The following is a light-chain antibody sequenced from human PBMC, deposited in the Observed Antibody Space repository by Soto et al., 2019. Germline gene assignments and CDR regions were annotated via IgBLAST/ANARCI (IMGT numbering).Light chain of an antibody. V-gene: IGLV2-8*01. J-gene: IGLJ2*01. CDR3: SSYAGSNTYVV. Sequence: QSALTQPPSASGSPGQSVTISCTGTSSDVGGYNFVAWYQQHPGKAPKLMIYEVSKRPSGVPDRFSGSKSGNTASLTVSGLQAEDDADYYCSSYAGSNTYVVFGGGTKLTVL. CDR2: EVS. CDR1: SSDVGGYNF.